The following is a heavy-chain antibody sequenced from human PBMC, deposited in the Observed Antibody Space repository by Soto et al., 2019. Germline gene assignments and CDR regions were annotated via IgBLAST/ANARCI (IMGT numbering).Heavy chain of an antibody. CDR3: AIGYYYDSSGYYLSY. D-gene: IGHD3-22*01. V-gene: IGHV4-61*08. CDR1: GVSISSGGYY. CDR2: IYYSGST. Sequence: SETLSLTCTVSGVSISSGGYYWSWIRQHPGKGLEWIGYIYYSGSTNYNPSLKSRVPISVDTSKNQFSVKLSSVTAADTAVYYCAIGYYYDSSGYYLSYWGQGTLVTVSS. J-gene: IGHJ4*02.